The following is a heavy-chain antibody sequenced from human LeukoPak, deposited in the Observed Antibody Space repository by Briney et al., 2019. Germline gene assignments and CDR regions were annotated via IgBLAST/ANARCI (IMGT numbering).Heavy chain of an antibody. CDR2: ISAYNGNT. J-gene: IGHJ4*02. CDR1: GYTFTSCG. V-gene: IGHV1-18*01. Sequence: ASVKVSCKASGYTFTSCGISWVRQAPGQGLEWMGWISAYNGNTNYAQKLQGRVTMTTDTSTSTAYMELRSLRSDDTAVYYCARGNYDFWSGAVLSLHYWGQGTLVTVSS. CDR3: ARGNYDFWSGAVLSLHY. D-gene: IGHD3-3*01.